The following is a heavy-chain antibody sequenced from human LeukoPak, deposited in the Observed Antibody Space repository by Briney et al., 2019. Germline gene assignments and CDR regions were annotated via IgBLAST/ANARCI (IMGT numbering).Heavy chain of an antibody. Sequence: GGSLRLSCAASGFTFSSYWMHWVRQAPGKGLVWVSRINSDGSSTSYADSVKGRFTISRDNAKNTLYLQMNSLRAEDTAVYYCASGFIVATDGYSFDYWGQGTLVTVSS. CDR1: GFTFSSYW. CDR3: ASGFIVATDGYSFDY. J-gene: IGHJ4*02. D-gene: IGHD5-12*01. CDR2: INSDGSST. V-gene: IGHV3-74*01.